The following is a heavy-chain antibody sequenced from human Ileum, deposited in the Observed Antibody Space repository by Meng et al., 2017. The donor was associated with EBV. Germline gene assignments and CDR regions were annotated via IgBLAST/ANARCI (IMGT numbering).Heavy chain of an antibody. D-gene: IGHD1-26*01. CDR1: GVSISGNY. CDR3: AKGGQWDPLDS. V-gene: IGHV4-59*01. CDR2: FYEGTT. Sequence: VQLQESGPGLVKPSGTLSLTCDFSGVSISGNYWSWIRQSPVKGLEWIGFFYEGTTNYNPSLKSRVTIAAGPANNQISLRLSSVTSADTAVYYCAKGGQWDPLDSWGRGILVTVSS. J-gene: IGHJ4*02.